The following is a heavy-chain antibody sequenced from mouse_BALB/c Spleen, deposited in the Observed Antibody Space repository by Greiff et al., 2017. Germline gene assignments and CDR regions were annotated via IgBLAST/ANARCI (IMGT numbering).Heavy chain of an antibody. CDR1: GFNIKDYY. CDR2: IDPENGNT. Sequence: EVQLQESGAELVRPGALVKLSCKASGFNIKDYYMHWVKQRPEQGLEWIGWIDPENGNTIYDPKFQGKASITADTSSNTAYLQLSSLTSEDTAVYYCALYYYGSSYVFAYWGQGTLVTVSA. J-gene: IGHJ3*01. CDR3: ALYYYGSSYVFAY. D-gene: IGHD1-1*01. V-gene: IGHV14-1*02.